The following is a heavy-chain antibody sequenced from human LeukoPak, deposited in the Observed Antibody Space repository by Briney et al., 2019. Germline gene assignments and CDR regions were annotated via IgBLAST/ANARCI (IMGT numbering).Heavy chain of an antibody. CDR1: GGSFSGYY. Sequence: SETLSLTCAVYGGSFSGYYWSWIRQPPGKGLEWIGEINHSGSTNYNPSLKSRVTIAVDTSKNQFSLKLSSVTAADTAVYYCATFGRRDGYNPYYFDYWGQGSLVTVSS. CDR3: ATFGRRDGYNPYYFDY. CDR2: INHSGST. J-gene: IGHJ4*02. D-gene: IGHD5-24*01. V-gene: IGHV4-34*01.